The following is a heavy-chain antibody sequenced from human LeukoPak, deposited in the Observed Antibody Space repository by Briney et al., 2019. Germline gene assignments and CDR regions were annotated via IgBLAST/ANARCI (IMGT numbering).Heavy chain of an antibody. V-gene: IGHV4-31*03. CDR3: ARGRVNWFDP. D-gene: IGHD3-3*01. CDR2: IYYSGST. J-gene: IGHJ5*02. Sequence: SETLSLTCTVSGGPISSGAYYWSWIPQHPGKGLEWIGYIYYSGSTYYSPSLKSRVTISVDTSKNQFSLKLSSVTAADTAVYYCARGRVNWFDPWGQGTLVTVSS. CDR1: GGPISSGAYY.